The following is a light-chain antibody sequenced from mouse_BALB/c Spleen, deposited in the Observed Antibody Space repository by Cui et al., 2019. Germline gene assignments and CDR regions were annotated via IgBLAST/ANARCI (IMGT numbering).Light chain of an antibody. CDR1: SSVSY. V-gene: IGKV4-80*01. Sequence: QLVLTQSPAIMSAAQGEDITLTGSASSSVSYMHWYQQKSGTSPKLWIYSTSNLASGVPARFSGSGSGTFYSLTISSMEAEDAADYYCHQWSSYPWTFGGGTKLEIK. CDR2: STS. J-gene: IGKJ1*01. CDR3: HQWSSYPWT.